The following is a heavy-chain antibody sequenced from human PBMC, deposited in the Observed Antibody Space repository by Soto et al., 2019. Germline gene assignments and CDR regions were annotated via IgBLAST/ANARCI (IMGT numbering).Heavy chain of an antibody. Sequence: QVQLVQSGAEVKEPGDSVRVSCEASGYTFTAYYIHWVRQVPGQGLEWMGWINTKFGDTTYAQDFQGRGTMTMDMSISTVYMESSRLTSDDTAIYYCARNMDYFYGPGSGNGHGVWGQGTTVTVFS. D-gene: IGHD3-10*01. CDR1: GYTFTAYY. J-gene: IGHJ6*02. V-gene: IGHV1-2*02. CDR3: ARNMDYFYGPGSGNGHGV. CDR2: INTKFGDT.